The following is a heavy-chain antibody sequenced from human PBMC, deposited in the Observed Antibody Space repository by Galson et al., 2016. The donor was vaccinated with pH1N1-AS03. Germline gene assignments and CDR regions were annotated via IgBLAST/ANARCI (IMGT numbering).Heavy chain of an antibody. CDR1: GYTFSTYG. CDR2: ISGYDDDT. J-gene: IGHJ3*02. D-gene: IGHD2-15*01. V-gene: IGHV1-18*04. CDR3: ARDRGFRPDTFDI. Sequence: SVKVSCKASGYTFSTYGVSWVRQAPGQGLEWMGWISGYDDDTNYAQNVAGRVTMTTDKSTCTVYMELRSLRSDDTAVYYCARDRGFRPDTFDIWGQGTWVTVSS.